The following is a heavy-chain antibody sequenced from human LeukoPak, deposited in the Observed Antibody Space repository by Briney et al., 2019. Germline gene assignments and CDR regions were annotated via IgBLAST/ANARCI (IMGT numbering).Heavy chain of an antibody. CDR2: IYYSGST. J-gene: IGHJ4*02. CDR3: ARRRTMFGYFAGEFDY. D-gene: IGHD3-10*02. CDR1: GGSISSSSYY. V-gene: IGHV4-39*01. Sequence: SETLSLTCGVSGGSISSSSYYWGWIRQPPGKGLEWIGSIYYSGSTNNNPSLKSRVTISVDTSKNQFSLKLSSVTAADTAVYYCARRRTMFGYFAGEFDYWGQGTLVTVSS.